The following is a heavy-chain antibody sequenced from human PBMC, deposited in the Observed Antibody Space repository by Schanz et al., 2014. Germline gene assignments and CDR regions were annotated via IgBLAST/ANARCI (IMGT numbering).Heavy chain of an antibody. CDR1: TFTFSSDW. CDR2: IKEDGSVK. CDR3: ARDRRNADLDY. Sequence: EVQLAESGGGLVQPGGSLRLSCAASTFTFSSDWMSWVRQAPGKGLEWVANIKEDGSVKDYVDSVKGRFTISRDNAKNSLYLQMKSLRAEDTAVYYCARDRRNADLDYWGQGTLVTVSS. V-gene: IGHV3-7*05. D-gene: IGHD1-1*01. J-gene: IGHJ4*02.